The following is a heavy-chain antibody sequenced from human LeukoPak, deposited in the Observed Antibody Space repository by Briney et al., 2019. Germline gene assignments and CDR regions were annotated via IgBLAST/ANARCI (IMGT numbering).Heavy chain of an antibody. CDR3: ARHWSQDIVLMVYGRGFDS. CDR1: GGSFSGYY. D-gene: IGHD2-8*01. J-gene: IGHJ5*01. CDR2: INHIGST. Sequence: SETLSLTCAVYGGSFSGYYWSWIRQPPGKGLEWVLEINHIGSTNYNPSLKSRDTISVNTSKNQFSVKVSAVTAADTDVYYCARHWSQDIVLMVYGRGFDSWGQGTLVTVSS. V-gene: IGHV4-34*01.